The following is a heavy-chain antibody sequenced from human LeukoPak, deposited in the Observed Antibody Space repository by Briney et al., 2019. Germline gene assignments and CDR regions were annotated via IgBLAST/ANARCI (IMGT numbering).Heavy chain of an antibody. CDR2: INPNSGGT. J-gene: IGHJ4*02. CDR1: GYTFTGYY. Sequence: ASVKVSCKASGYTFTGYYMHWVRQAPGQGLEWMGWINPNSGGTNYAQKFQGRVTMTRDTSISPAYMELSRLRSDDTAVYYCARGKNYDSSGYYFYVWGQGTLVTVSS. V-gene: IGHV1-2*02. CDR3: ARGKNYDSSGYYFYV. D-gene: IGHD3-22*01.